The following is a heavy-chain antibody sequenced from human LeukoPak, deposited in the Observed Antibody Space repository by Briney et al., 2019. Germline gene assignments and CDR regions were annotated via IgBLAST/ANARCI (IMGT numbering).Heavy chain of an antibody. D-gene: IGHD2-15*01. J-gene: IGHJ6*02. CDR3: ARADILGYCSGGSCYPRPVLHYYGMDV. V-gene: IGHV1-2*04. Sequence: GASVKASCKASGYTFTGYYMHWVRQAPGQGLEWMGWINPNSGGTNYAQKFQGWVTMTRDTSISTAYMELSRLRSDDTAVYYCARADILGYCSGGSCYPRPVLHYYGMDVWGQGTTVTVSS. CDR2: INPNSGGT. CDR1: GYTFTGYY.